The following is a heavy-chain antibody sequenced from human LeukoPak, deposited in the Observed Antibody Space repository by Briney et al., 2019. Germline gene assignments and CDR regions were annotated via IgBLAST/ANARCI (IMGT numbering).Heavy chain of an antibody. J-gene: IGHJ4*02. CDR3: AKSKSATSGYDGSLDC. Sequence: GGSLRLSCAASGFTFNNDPMSWVRQAPGKGLEWVSAISGSGISTYYADSVKGRFTISRDKSKNTLFLQMNSLRAGDTAVYYCAKSKSATSGYDGSLDCWGQGTLVTVSS. CDR1: GFTFNNDP. CDR2: ISGSGIST. V-gene: IGHV3-23*01. D-gene: IGHD5-12*01.